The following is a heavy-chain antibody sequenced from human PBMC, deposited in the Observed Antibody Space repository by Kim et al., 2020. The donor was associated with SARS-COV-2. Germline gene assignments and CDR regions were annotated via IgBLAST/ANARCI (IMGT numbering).Heavy chain of an antibody. CDR3: ARLSSSWSQGMDV. CDR1: GGSISSSSYY. CDR2: IYYSGST. Sequence: ETLSLTCTVSGGSISSSSYYWGWIRQPPGKGLEWIGSIYYSGSTYYNPSLKSRVTISVDTSKNQFSLKLSSVTAADTAVYYCARLSSSWSQGMDVWGQGTTVTVSS. V-gene: IGHV4-39*01. J-gene: IGHJ6*02. D-gene: IGHD6-13*01.